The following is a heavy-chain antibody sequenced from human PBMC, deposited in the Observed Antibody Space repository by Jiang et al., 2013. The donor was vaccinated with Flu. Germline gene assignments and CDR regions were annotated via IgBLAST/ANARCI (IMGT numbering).Heavy chain of an antibody. D-gene: IGHD2-2*01. V-gene: IGHV1-46*01. CDR1: GYTFTSYY. J-gene: IGHJ1*01. CDR2: IDPSGGNT. CDR3: ARGVPAAKTTYFQY. Sequence: EVKKPGASVKVSCKASGYTFTSYYIHWVRQAPGQGLEWRGIIDPSGGNTSYAQTFQSRVTMTRDTSTSTVYMELSSLRSEDTAVYYCARGVPAAKTTYFQYWGQGTLVTVSS.